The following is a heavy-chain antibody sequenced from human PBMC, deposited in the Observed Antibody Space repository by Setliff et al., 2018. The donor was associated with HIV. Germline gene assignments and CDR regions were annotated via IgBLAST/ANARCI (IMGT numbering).Heavy chain of an antibody. CDR2: IYYNGNT. V-gene: IGHV4-59*01. Sequence: PSETLSLTCTVSGGSISSYYWSWIRQPPGKGLEWIGYIYYNGNTNYNPSLKSRVTLSVDTSKNQPSLKLSSVTAADTAVYYCARDLLGSSSLVDYWGQGTLVTVSS. CDR3: ARDLLGSSSLVDY. CDR1: GGSISSYY. J-gene: IGHJ4*02. D-gene: IGHD6-6*01.